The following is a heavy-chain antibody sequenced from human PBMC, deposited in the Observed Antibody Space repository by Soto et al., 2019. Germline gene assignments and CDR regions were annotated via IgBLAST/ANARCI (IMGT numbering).Heavy chain of an antibody. CDR2: IYYSGST. V-gene: IGHV4-59*01. J-gene: IGHJ4*02. CDR1: GGSISSYY. D-gene: IGHD3-22*01. CDR3: ARRDSSGYYFY. Sequence: ASETLSLTCTVSGGSISSYYWSCIRQPPGKGLEWIGYIYYSGSTNYNPSLKSRFTISVDTSKNQFSLNLNSVTAADTAVYYCARRDSSGYYFYWGQGTLVTVSS.